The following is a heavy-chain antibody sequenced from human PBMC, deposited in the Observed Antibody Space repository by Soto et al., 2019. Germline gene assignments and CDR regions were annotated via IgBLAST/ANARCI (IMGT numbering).Heavy chain of an antibody. V-gene: IGHV1-3*01. Sequence: GASVKVSCKASGDTFSSYAISWVRQAPGQGLEWMGGINVGIGNTKYAQKFQGRVTITSDTSTSTAYMELSSLRSEDTAVYYCARNLGHPWGQGTLVTVSS. J-gene: IGHJ5*02. CDR3: ARNLGHP. CDR2: INVGIGNT. CDR1: GDTFSSYA.